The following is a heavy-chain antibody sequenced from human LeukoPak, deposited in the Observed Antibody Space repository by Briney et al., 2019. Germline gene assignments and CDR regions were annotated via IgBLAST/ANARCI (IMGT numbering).Heavy chain of an antibody. CDR3: ARGSSSSSWYFDY. J-gene: IGHJ4*02. V-gene: IGHV4-59*01. Sequence: PSETLSLTCTVPGGSISSYYWSWIRQPPGKGLEWLGYIYYSGSTNYNPSLKSRVTISVDTSKNQFSLKLSSVTAADTAVYYCARGSSSSSWYFDYWGQGTLVTVSS. D-gene: IGHD6-13*01. CDR1: GGSISSYY. CDR2: IYYSGST.